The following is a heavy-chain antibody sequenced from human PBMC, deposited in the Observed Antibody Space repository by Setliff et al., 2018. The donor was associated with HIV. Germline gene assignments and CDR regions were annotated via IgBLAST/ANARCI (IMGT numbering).Heavy chain of an antibody. CDR1: GYSISSGSY. D-gene: IGHD6-6*01. CDR3: ARVSRGGSSPGWFDP. Sequence: SETLSLTCAVSGYSISSGSYWGWIRQPPGKGLEWIGSIYYSGSSYYNPSLKSRVTISVDTSKNQFSLKLSSVTAADTAVYYCARVSRGGSSPGWFDPWGQGTLVTVSS. CDR2: IYYSGSS. V-gene: IGHV4-38-2*01. J-gene: IGHJ5*02.